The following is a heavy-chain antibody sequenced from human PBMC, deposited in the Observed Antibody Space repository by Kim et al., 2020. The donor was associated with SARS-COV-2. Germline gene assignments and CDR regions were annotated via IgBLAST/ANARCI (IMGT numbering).Heavy chain of an antibody. J-gene: IGHJ6*02. Sequence: PSFQGHVTISADKSISTAYLQWSSLKASDTAMYYCARSYGHIYYYYGMDVWGQGTTVTVSS. V-gene: IGHV5-10-1*01. CDR3: ARSYGHIYYYYGMDV. D-gene: IGHD3-10*01.